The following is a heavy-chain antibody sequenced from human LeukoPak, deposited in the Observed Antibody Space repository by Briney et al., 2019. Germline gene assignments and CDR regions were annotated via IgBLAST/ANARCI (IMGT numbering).Heavy chain of an antibody. CDR1: GGSISSSSYY. D-gene: IGHD3-10*01. CDR3: ARRLTYYYGSGSYLRAYYFDY. V-gene: IGHV4-39*07. CDR2: IYYSGST. J-gene: IGHJ4*02. Sequence: SETLSLTCTVSGGSISSSSYYWGWIRQPPGKGLEWIGYIYYSGSTYYNPSLKSRVTISVDTSKNQFSLKLSSVTAADTAVYYCARRLTYYYGSGSYLRAYYFDYWGQGTLVTVSS.